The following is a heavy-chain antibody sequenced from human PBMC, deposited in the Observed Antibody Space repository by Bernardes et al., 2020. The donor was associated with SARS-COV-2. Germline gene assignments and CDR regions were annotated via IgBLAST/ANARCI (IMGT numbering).Heavy chain of an antibody. CDR2: ISSRGTTT. CDR1: GFTFSDYY. J-gene: IGHJ3*01. D-gene: IGHD3-9*01. CDR3: ARDVGGTDWRFGFDV. Sequence: GGSLRLSCAASGFTFSDYYMSWIRQAPGKGLEWVSFISSRGTTTHYADSVKGRFTISRDNDKNSLYLQMESLRAEDTAVYYCARDVGGTDWRFGFDVWGPGTMVHVSS. V-gene: IGHV3-11*04.